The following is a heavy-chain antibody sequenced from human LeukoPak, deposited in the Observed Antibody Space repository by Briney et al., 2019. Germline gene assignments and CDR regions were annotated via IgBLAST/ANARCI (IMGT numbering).Heavy chain of an antibody. J-gene: IGHJ5*02. CDR3: ARSPGYCGGGSCYNWFDP. V-gene: IGHV3-48*04. Sequence: PGGSLRLSCAASGFTFSTYSMNWVRQAPGKGLEWVSYISSSSSTIYYADSVKGRFTISRDDAKNSLYLQMNSLRAEDTAAYYCARSPGYCGGGSCYNWFDPWGQGTLVTVSS. CDR2: ISSSSSTI. CDR1: GFTFSTYS. D-gene: IGHD2-15*01.